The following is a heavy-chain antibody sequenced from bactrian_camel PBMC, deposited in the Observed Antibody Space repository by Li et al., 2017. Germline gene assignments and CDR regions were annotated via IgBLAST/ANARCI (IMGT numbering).Heavy chain of an antibody. CDR2: ISQSGGNT. V-gene: IGHV3S31*01. J-gene: IGHJ4*01. Sequence: QLVESGGGLVQPGGSLRLSCAASGFPFVNCAMIWVRQAPGKGLEWVSRISQSGGNTYYAGSVKGRFTISRDNAKNTLYLQMDSLKPEDTAMYYCAADRFYGGDCKRAMYNYWGQGTQVTVS. CDR1: GFPFVNCA. D-gene: IGHD5*01. CDR3: AADRFYGGDCKRAMYNY.